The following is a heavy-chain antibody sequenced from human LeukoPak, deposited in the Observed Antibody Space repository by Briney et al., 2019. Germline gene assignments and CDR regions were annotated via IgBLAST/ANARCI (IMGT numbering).Heavy chain of an antibody. CDR2: IIPILSIA. CDR1: GGTFSSYA. V-gene: IGHV1-69*04. D-gene: IGHD1-26*01. CDR3: AREPLIVGALNWFDP. J-gene: IGHJ5*02. Sequence: SVKVSCKASGGTFSSYAISWVRQAPGQGLEWMGRIIPILSIANYAQKFQGRVTITADKSTSTAYMELSSLRSEDTAVYYCAREPLIVGALNWFDPWGQGTLVTVSS.